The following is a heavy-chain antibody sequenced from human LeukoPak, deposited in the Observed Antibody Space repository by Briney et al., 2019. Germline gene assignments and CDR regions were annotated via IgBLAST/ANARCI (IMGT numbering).Heavy chain of an antibody. CDR3: ATFAGEYSYGWSMIDY. J-gene: IGHJ4*02. CDR2: INHSGST. CDR1: GGSFSGYY. Sequence: KPSETLSLTCAVYGGSFSGYYWSWIRQPPGKGLEWIGEINHSGSTNYNPSLKSRVTISVDTSKNQFSLKLSSVTAADTAVYYCATFAGEYSYGWSMIDYWGQGTLVTVSS. V-gene: IGHV4-34*01. D-gene: IGHD5-18*01.